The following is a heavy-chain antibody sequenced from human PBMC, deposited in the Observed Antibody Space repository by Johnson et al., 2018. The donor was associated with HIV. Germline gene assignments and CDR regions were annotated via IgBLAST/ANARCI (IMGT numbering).Heavy chain of an antibody. CDR2: ISWDGGST. J-gene: IGHJ3*01. CDR3: ARDSVREVQLPDGFDV. CDR1: GFTFDDYA. V-gene: IGHV3-43D*03. D-gene: IGHD1-7*01. Sequence: VQLVESGGVVVQPGGSLRLSCAASGFTFDDYAMHWVRQAPWKGLEWVSLISWDGGSTYYADSVRGRFTISRDNAKNSLYLQMNSLRAEDTAVYYCARDSVREVQLPDGFDVWGQGTMVSVSS.